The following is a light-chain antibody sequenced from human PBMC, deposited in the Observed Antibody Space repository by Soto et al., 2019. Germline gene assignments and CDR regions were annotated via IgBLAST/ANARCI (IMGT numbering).Light chain of an antibody. CDR2: GAS. J-gene: IGKJ1*01. V-gene: IGKV3-20*01. CDR3: HQYGSAPAWT. Sequence: EIVLTQSPGTLSLFPGERATLSCRASQIISSSYLAWYQQKPGQAPRLLIYGASSRATGIPDRFSGAGSATDFTLTISRLEPEDFAVYYCHQYGSAPAWTFGQGTKVEIK. CDR1: QIISSSY.